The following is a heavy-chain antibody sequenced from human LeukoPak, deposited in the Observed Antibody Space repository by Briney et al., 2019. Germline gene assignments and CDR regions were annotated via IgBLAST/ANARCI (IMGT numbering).Heavy chain of an antibody. V-gene: IGHV4-61*02. CDR3: ATDTYYDVGPDAFDI. D-gene: IGHD3-3*01. Sequence: SQTLSLTCTVSGGSISSGSYYWSWIRQPAGKGLEWIGRIYTSGSTNYNPSLKSRVTISVDTSKNQFSLKLSSVTAADTAVYYCATDTYYDVGPDAFDIWGQGTMVTVSS. J-gene: IGHJ3*02. CDR2: IYTSGST. CDR1: GGSISSGSYY.